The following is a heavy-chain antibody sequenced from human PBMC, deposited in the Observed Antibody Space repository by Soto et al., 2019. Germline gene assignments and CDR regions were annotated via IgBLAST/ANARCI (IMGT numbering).Heavy chain of an antibody. D-gene: IGHD6-6*01. CDR2: IYYSGST. CDR1: VGSISSGDYY. CDR3: ARDCLLSYSRSSRGVSGMEV. J-gene: IGHJ6*01. V-gene: IGHV4-30-4*01. Sequence: SETLSLTCTFSVGSISSGDYYCSWIRQPPWKGLEWIGYIYYSGSTYYNPSLKSRVTISVDTSKNQFSLKLSSVTAADTAVYYCARDCLLSYSRSSRGVSGMEVWGQATTVSVSS.